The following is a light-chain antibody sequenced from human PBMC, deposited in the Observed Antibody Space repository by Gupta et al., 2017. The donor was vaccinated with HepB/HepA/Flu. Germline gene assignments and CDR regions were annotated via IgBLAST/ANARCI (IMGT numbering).Light chain of an antibody. Sequence: GERATLSCRASQSVSSYLDWYQQKPGQAPRLLIYDASSRATGIPARFSGSGSGTDFTLTISSLEPEDFAVYYCQQRSNWLFTFGHGTKVDIK. CDR2: DAS. J-gene: IGKJ3*01. CDR1: QSVSSY. V-gene: IGKV3-11*01. CDR3: QQRSNWLFT.